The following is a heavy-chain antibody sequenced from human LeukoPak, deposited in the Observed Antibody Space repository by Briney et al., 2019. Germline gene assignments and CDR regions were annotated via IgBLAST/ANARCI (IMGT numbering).Heavy chain of an antibody. D-gene: IGHD5-12*01. Sequence: GGSLRLSCGASGFSFSNYAMSWVRQAPGKGLEWVSGINDSGSTRFYTDSVKGRFTISRDNSKNTLYLQMNSLRAEDTAVYYCARGALGYSGYDQTFDYWAQGTLVTVSS. CDR2: INDSGSTR. V-gene: IGHV3-23*01. J-gene: IGHJ4*02. CDR1: GFSFSNYA. CDR3: ARGALGYSGYDQTFDY.